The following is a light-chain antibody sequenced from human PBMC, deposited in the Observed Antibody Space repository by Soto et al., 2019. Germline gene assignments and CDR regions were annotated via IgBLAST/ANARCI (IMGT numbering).Light chain of an antibody. V-gene: IGKV1-39*01. J-gene: IGKJ2*01. Sequence: IQLTQSPSSLSASVADTVTITCRASQSISTYLNWYQHKPGKAPILLIQAASTLLSGVPSRFSGSGSETDFTLTIISLRPEDFATYYCQQSYRTPYTFAQGTKVEIK. CDR1: QSISTY. CDR3: QQSYRTPYT. CDR2: AAS.